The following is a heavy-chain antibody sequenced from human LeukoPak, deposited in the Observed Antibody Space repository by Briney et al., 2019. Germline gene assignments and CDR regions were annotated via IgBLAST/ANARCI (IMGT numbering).Heavy chain of an antibody. CDR1: GGSLSSHY. CDR3: ARHRASYFDL. J-gene: IGHJ4*02. CDR2: IYYTGST. V-gene: IGHV4-59*11. Sequence: TSETLSLTCSVSGGSLSSHYWRWIRQPPGKGLEWSGYIYYTGSTDYKPSLKSRGTISVDTSKNQVSLKVSSVPAAVTAVYNSARHRASYFDLWGQGTLVTVSS.